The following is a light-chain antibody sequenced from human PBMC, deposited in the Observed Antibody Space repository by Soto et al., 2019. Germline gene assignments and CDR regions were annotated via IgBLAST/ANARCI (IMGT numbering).Light chain of an antibody. CDR3: QQYNNWPPYT. CDR2: GAS. Sequence: EIVMTQSPATLSVSPGESATLSCRASQSVSSNLAWYQQKPGQAPRLLIYGASTSATGIPARFSGSGSGTEVTLTISSLQSEDFAVYYCQQYNNWPPYTFGQGTKLEIK. CDR1: QSVSSN. V-gene: IGKV3-15*01. J-gene: IGKJ2*01.